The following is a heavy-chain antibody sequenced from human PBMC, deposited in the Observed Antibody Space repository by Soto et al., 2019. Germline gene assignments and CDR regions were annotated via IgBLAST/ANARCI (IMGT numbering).Heavy chain of an antibody. CDR3: ARGSRITMVRGVIITPFDY. V-gene: IGHV4-59*12. CDR1: GGSISSYY. CDR2: IYYSGST. J-gene: IGHJ4*02. D-gene: IGHD3-10*01. Sequence: PSETLSLTCTVSGGSISSYYWSWIRQPPGKGLEWIGYIYYSGSTNYNPSLKSRVTISVDTSKNQFSLKLSSVTAADTAVYYCARGSRITMVRGVIITPFDYWGQGTLVTVSS.